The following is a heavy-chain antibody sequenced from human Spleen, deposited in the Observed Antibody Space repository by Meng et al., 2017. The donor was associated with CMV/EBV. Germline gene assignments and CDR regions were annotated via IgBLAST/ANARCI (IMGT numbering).Heavy chain of an antibody. CDR2: INYSGST. D-gene: IGHD3-22*01. CDR3: ASGLFFYDSNVVGLYYYYGMDV. J-gene: IGHJ6*02. Sequence: ESLKISCAASGFTFSSYSMNWVRQYPGKGLEWIGEINYSGSTNENPSLRSRVTITVDTSKNQFSLNLSSVTAADTAVYYCASGLFFYDSNVVGLYYYYGMDVWGQGTTVTVSS. CDR1: GFTFSSYS. V-gene: IGHV4-34*01.